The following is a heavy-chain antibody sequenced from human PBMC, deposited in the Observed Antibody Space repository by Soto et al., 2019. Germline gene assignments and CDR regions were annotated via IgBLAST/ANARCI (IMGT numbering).Heavy chain of an antibody. CDR1: GGTFSSYT. Sequence: QVQLVQSGAEVKKPGSSVKVSCKASGGTFSSYTITWVRQAPGQGLEWMGRIIPSLGIANYAQKFQGRVTITADKSTSTAYMELSSLRSEDTAVYYCARDRSRGGFDPWGQGTLVTVSS. CDR3: ARDRSRGGFDP. J-gene: IGHJ5*02. CDR2: IIPSLGIA. V-gene: IGHV1-69*08. D-gene: IGHD3-10*01.